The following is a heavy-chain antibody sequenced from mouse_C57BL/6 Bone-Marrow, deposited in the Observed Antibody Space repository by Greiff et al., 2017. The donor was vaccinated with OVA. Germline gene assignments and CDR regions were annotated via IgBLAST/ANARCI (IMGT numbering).Heavy chain of an antibody. CDR3: ARHDGYRYFDD. D-gene: IGHD2-3*01. Sequence: EVQGVESGGGLVQPGGSLKLSCAASGFTFSDYYMYWVRQTPEKRLEWVAYISNGGGSTYYPDTVKGRFTISRDNAKNTLYLQMSRLKSEDTAMYYCARHDGYRYFDDWGQGTTLTVSS. V-gene: IGHV5-12*01. J-gene: IGHJ2*01. CDR2: ISNGGGST. CDR1: GFTFSDYY.